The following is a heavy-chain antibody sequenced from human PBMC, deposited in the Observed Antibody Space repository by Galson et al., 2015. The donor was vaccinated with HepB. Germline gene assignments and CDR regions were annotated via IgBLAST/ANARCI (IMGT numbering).Heavy chain of an antibody. CDR3: VRGNETTGGAFDV. V-gene: IGHV3-13*01. J-gene: IGHJ3*01. CDR1: GSTFRNYD. Sequence: SLRLSCAASGSTFRNYDMYWVRQSPGKGLEWVSRIGSAGDALYAASVRGRFTISRENAKNSLHLQMNSLRAGDTAVYYCVRGNETTGGAFDVWGQGTMITVSS. D-gene: IGHD1-1*01. CDR2: IGSAGDA.